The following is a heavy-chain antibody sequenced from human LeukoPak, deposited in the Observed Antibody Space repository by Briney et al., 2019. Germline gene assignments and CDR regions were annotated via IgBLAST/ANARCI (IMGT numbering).Heavy chain of an antibody. Sequence: PGGSLRLSCAASGFTFSSYSMNWVRQAPGKGLEWVSYISSSSSTKYYADSVKGRFTISRDNSKNTLYLQMNSLRAEDTAVYYCAKDGGIAVAGNYFDYWGQGTLVTVSS. V-gene: IGHV3-48*01. D-gene: IGHD6-19*01. J-gene: IGHJ4*02. CDR2: ISSSSSTK. CDR1: GFTFSSYS. CDR3: AKDGGIAVAGNYFDY.